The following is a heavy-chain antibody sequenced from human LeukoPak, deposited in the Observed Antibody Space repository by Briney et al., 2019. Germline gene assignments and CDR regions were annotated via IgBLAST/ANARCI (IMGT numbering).Heavy chain of an antibody. CDR1: GFTFSNAW. D-gene: IGHD5/OR15-5a*01. CDR2: VQRKTEGGTT. J-gene: IGHJ4*02. Sequence: GGSLRLSCAASGFTFSNAWMSWVRQAPGKGLEWVGRVQRKTEGGTTEYPAPVKGRFTISRDDSKNTVYLQINSLKTDDTAVYYCATDLLDYWGRGTLVTVSS. V-gene: IGHV3-15*01. CDR3: ATDLLDY.